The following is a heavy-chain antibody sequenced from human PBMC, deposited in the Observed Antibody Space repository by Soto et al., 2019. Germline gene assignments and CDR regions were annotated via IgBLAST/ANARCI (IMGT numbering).Heavy chain of an antibody. CDR1: GYTFSRYY. CDR2: INPSGGST. J-gene: IGHJ6*02. D-gene: IGHD3-10*01. CDR3: TRNGGWGYGSGSYNYYYGMDV. V-gene: IGHV1-46*03. Sequence: QVQLVQSGAEVKKPGASVKVSCKASGYTFSRYYMHWVRQAPGQGLEWMGIINPSGGSTSYAQKFQGRVTMTRDASTSKVYMELSSLRSEDTAVYYCTRNGGWGYGSGSYNYYYGMDVWGQGTTVTVSS.